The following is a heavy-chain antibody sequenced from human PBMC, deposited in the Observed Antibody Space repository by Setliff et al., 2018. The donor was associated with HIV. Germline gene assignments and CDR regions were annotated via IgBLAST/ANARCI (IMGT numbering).Heavy chain of an antibody. CDR3: TTDNYYDSSGFYDNWFDP. CDR2: IKSKTDGGTT. CDR1: GFTFSNAW. D-gene: IGHD3-22*01. J-gene: IGHJ5*02. V-gene: IGHV3-15*01. Sequence: PGGSLRLSCAASGFTFSNAWMSWVRQAPGRGLEWVGRIKSKTDGGTTDYAAPVKGRFTISRDDSKNTLYLQMNSLKTEDTAVYYCTTDNYYDSSGFYDNWFDPWGQGTLVTVSS.